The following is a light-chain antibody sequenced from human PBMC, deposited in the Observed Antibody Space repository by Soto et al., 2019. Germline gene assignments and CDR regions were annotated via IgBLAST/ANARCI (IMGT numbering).Light chain of an antibody. Sequence: EIVMTQSPATLSVSPGERATLSCRASQSVGSHLAWYQQRPGQAPRLLIYGASYRATGIPARFSGSGSGTDFTLTISSLQSEDFALYYCQQYSGSPRTFGQGTKVEVK. CDR3: QQYSGSPRT. CDR2: GAS. J-gene: IGKJ1*01. CDR1: QSVGSH. V-gene: IGKV3-15*01.